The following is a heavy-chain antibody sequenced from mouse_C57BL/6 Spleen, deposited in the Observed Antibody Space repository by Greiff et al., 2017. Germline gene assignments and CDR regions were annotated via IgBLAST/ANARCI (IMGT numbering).Heavy chain of an antibody. V-gene: IGHV1-66*01. CDR1: GYSFTSYY. CDR2: IYPGSGNT. CDR3: ARGGDYGNYFDY. Sequence: VHLVESGPELVKPGASVKISCKASGYSFTSYYIHWVKQRPGQGLEWIGWIYPGSGNTKYNEKFKGKATLTADTSSSTAYMQLSSLTSEDSAVYYCARGGDYGNYFDYWGQGTTLTVSS. D-gene: IGHD2-1*01. J-gene: IGHJ2*01.